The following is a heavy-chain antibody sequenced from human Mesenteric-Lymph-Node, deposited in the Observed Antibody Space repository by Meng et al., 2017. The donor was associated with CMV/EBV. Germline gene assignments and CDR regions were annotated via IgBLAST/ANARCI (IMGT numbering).Heavy chain of an antibody. CDR2: IIPILGIA. CDR3: AGVGTGKTHWIDP. D-gene: IGHD1-1*01. V-gene: IGHV1-69*10. Sequence: SVKVSCKASGCTFSSYAISWVRQAPGQGLEWMGGIIPILGIANYAQKFQGRVTITADKSTSTAYMELSSLRSEDTAVYYCAGVGTGKTHWIDPWGQGTLVTVSS. J-gene: IGHJ5*02. CDR1: GCTFSSYA.